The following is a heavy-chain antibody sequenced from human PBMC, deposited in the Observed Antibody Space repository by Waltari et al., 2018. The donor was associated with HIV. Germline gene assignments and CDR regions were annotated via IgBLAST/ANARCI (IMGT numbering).Heavy chain of an antibody. CDR2: ISSSSSTI. D-gene: IGHD3-10*01. CDR3: ARDYGSGSYYNVLRPTGTFDI. V-gene: IGHV3-48*01. J-gene: IGHJ3*02. CDR1: GFTFSSYS. Sequence: EVQLVESGGGLVQPGGSLRLSCAASGFTFSSYSMNWVRQAPGQGLEWVSYISSSSSTIYYADSVKGRFTISRDNAKNSLYLQMNSLRAEDTAVYYCARDYGSGSYYNVLRPTGTFDIWGQGTMVTVSS.